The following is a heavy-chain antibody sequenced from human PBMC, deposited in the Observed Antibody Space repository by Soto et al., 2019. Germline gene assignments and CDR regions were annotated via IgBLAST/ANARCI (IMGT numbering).Heavy chain of an antibody. D-gene: IGHD6-19*01. Sequence: LSLTCAISGDSVSSNGAAWNWIRQSPSRGLEWLGRTYYRSRWYSDYAPSVKSRITVNPDTSQNQFSLQLNSVTPEDTAIYYCARDPPGFRSAFDFWGQGTLVTVSS. CDR2: TYYRSRWYS. V-gene: IGHV6-1*01. J-gene: IGHJ4*02. CDR3: ARDPPGFRSAFDF. CDR1: GDSVSSNGAA.